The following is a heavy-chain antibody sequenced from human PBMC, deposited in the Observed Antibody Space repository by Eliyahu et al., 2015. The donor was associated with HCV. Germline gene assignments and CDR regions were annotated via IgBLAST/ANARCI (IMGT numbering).Heavy chain of an antibody. D-gene: IGHD6-13*01. CDR1: GFTFSAYW. CDR3: ARVRGLGSSLLGY. CDR2: IKQDGSEK. V-gene: IGHV3-7*01. Sequence: EVQLVESGGGLVQPGGSLXLSCAASGFTFSAYWMSWVRQAPGKGLEWVANIKQDGSEKYYVDSVKGRFTISRDNAKNSLYLQMNSLRAEDTAVYYCARVRGLGSSLLGYWGQGTLVTVSS. J-gene: IGHJ4*02.